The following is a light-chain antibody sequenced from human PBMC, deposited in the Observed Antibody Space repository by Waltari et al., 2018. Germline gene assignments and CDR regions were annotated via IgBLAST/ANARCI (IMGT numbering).Light chain of an antibody. Sequence: QSALTQPPSVSGSPGQSITTSCTGTSSDVGNSKRVSWYQQHPGKAPKLMIYAVSKRPSGVSDRFSGSKSGDMASLTISGLQPEDEAEYFCSSYAGSSKGVFGGGTKVTVL. CDR1: SSDVGNSKR. V-gene: IGLV2-23*02. CDR2: AVS. J-gene: IGLJ2*01. CDR3: SSYAGSSKGV.